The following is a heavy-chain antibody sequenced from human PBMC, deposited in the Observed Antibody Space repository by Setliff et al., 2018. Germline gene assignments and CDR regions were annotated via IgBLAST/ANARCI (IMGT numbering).Heavy chain of an antibody. J-gene: IGHJ4*02. D-gene: IGHD1-26*01. Sequence: PSETLSLTCTVSGGSISSSYWTWIRQPAGKGLEWIGHISPSGSTTYNPSVKSRVTISLDTSKNHFSLKLDSVTAADTALYYCARSPSSGAYWNPRPFYSDYWARGTLVTVS. CDR1: GGSISSSY. CDR3: ARSPSSGAYWNPRPFYSDY. CDR2: ISPSGST. V-gene: IGHV4-4*07.